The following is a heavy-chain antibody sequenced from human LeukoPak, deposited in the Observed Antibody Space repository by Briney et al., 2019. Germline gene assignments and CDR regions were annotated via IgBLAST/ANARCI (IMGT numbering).Heavy chain of an antibody. CDR2: ISYDGSNK. Sequence: GRSLRLSCAASGFTFSSYAMHWVRQAPGKGLEWVAVISYDGSNKYYADSVKGRFTISRDNSKNTQYLQMNSLRAEDTAVYYCARDGPYSSSWSFQSHLFDYWGQGTLVTVSS. CDR1: GFTFSSYA. J-gene: IGHJ4*02. CDR3: ARDGPYSSSWSFQSHLFDY. V-gene: IGHV3-30*04. D-gene: IGHD6-13*01.